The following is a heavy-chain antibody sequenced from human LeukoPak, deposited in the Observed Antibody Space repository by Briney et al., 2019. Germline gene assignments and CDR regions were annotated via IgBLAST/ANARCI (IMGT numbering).Heavy chain of an antibody. CDR3: AREGSYCGGDCSDAFDI. J-gene: IGHJ3*02. V-gene: IGHV3-21*01. Sequence: GGSLRLSCAASGFTFSSYSMNWVRQAPGKGLEWVSSISSSSSYMYYADSVKGRFTISRDNAKNSLYLQMNSLRAEDTAVYYCAREGSYCGGDCSDAFDIWGQGTMVTVSS. D-gene: IGHD2-21*02. CDR2: ISSSSSYM. CDR1: GFTFSSYS.